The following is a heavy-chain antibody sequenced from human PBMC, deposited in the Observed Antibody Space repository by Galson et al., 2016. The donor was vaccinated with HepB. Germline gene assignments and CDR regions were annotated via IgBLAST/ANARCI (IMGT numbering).Heavy chain of an antibody. V-gene: IGHV3-48*04. J-gene: IGHJ6*02. Sequence: SLRLSCAASGFTFRSYSMNWVRQAPGKGLEWVSYISVHYTIYYADSVRGRFTISRDNAKNSLYLQMNSLVAEDTAVYYCARPLGATHYYYYYGMDVWGQGTTVTVSS. CDR2: ISVHYTI. D-gene: IGHD1-26*01. CDR3: ARPLGATHYYYYYGMDV. CDR1: GFTFRSYS.